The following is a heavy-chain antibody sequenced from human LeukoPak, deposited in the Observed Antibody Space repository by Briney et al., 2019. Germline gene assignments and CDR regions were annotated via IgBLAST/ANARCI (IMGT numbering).Heavy chain of an antibody. D-gene: IGHD5-24*01. V-gene: IGHV3-30-3*01. CDR1: GFTFSSYA. J-gene: IGHJ3*02. Sequence: GGSLRLSCAASGFTFSSYAMHWVRQAPGKGLEWVAVISYDGSNKYYADSVKGRFTISRDNSKNTLYLQMNSLRAEDTAVYYCARPAPRWLQLGAFDIWGQGTMVTVSS. CDR2: ISYDGSNK. CDR3: ARPAPRWLQLGAFDI.